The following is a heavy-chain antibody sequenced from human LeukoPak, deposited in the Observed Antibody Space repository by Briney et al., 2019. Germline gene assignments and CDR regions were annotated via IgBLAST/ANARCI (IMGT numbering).Heavy chain of an antibody. CDR3: TRELAS. J-gene: IGHJ5*02. Sequence: PSETLSLTCTVSGGSISSGGYYWSWVRQAPGKGLEWVSYISSTSDTIYYVDSVKGRFTISRDNAKNSLYLQMNSLRVEDTAVYYCTRELASWGQGTLVTVSS. CDR1: GGSISSGGYY. CDR2: ISSTSDTI. V-gene: IGHV3-48*01.